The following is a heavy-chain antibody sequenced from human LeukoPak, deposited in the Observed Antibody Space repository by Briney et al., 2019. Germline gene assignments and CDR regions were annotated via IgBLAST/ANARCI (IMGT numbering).Heavy chain of an antibody. J-gene: IGHJ4*02. CDR1: GLTFSGSA. CDR2: IWYDGSNK. Sequence: GGSLRLPCAASGLTFSGSAMSWVRQAPGKGLEWVAVIWYDGSNKYYADSVKGRFTISRDNSKNTLYLQMNSLRAEDTAVYYCAREYDEYCGGDCSLGPDYWGQGTLVTVSS. D-gene: IGHD2-21*02. V-gene: IGHV3-33*08. CDR3: AREYDEYCGGDCSLGPDY.